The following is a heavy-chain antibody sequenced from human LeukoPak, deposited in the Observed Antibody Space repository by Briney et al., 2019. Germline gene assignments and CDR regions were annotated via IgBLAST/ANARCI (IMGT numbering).Heavy chain of an antibody. D-gene: IGHD1-26*01. V-gene: IGHV3-23*01. J-gene: IGHJ5*02. CDR2: ISGSGGNT. Sequence: GGSLRLSCAASGFTFRSYAMSWVRQAPGKGLEWVSAISGSGGNTYYADSVKGRFTISRDNSKNTLYLQMNSLRGEDTAVYYCAKHPLGRDWFDPWGQGTLVTVSS. CDR1: GFTFRSYA. CDR3: AKHPLGRDWFDP.